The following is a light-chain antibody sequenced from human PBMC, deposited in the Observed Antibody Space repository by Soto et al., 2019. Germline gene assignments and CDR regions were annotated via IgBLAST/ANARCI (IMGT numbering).Light chain of an antibody. CDR2: KAS. V-gene: IGKV1-5*03. CDR3: QQHSSSSPYT. CDR1: QSISSW. J-gene: IGKJ2*01. Sequence: DIQMTQSPSTLSASVGDRVTITCRASQSISSWLAWYQQKPGKAPNLLIYKASTLGSGVPSRFSGDGSGTESTLTISSLQPDDFATYYCQQHSSSSPYTFGQGTKLEIK.